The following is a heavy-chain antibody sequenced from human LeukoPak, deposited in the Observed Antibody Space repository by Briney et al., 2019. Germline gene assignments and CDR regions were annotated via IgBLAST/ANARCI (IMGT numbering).Heavy chain of an antibody. Sequence: SETLSLTCTVSGGSISSSYWTWIRQPPGKGLEWIGYIYYSGSTNYNPSLKSRVTISLDTSKNHLSLKLTSVTAADTAVYYCARFSSGWHIDYWGQGTLVTVSS. V-gene: IGHV4-59*01. CDR3: ARFSSGWHIDY. CDR2: IYYSGST. D-gene: IGHD6-19*01. CDR1: GGSISSSY. J-gene: IGHJ4*02.